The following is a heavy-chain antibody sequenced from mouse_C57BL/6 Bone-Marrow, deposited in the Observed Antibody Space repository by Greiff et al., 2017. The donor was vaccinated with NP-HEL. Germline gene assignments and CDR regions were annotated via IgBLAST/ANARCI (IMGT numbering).Heavy chain of an antibody. V-gene: IGHV5-17*01. CDR3: ARLDDYDGGDFDY. Sequence: EVKLVESGGGLVKPGGSLKLSCAASGFTFSDYGMHWVRQAPEKGLEWVAYISSGSSTIYYADTVKGRFTISRDNSKNTLFLQMTSLRSEDTAMYYCARLDDYDGGDFDYWGQGTTLTVSS. CDR2: ISSGSSTI. D-gene: IGHD2-4*01. CDR1: GFTFSDYG. J-gene: IGHJ2*01.